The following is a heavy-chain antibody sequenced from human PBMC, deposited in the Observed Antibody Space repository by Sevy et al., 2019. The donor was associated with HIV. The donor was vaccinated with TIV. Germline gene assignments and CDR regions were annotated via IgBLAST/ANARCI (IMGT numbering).Heavy chain of an antibody. CDR1: GFTFNYAW. Sequence: GGSLRLSCAASGFTFNYAWMSWVCQAPGKGLEWVGRIKSKTDGGTADYAAHVKGRFTISRDDSENTLYLQMNSLKTEDTAVYYCASVVKNDFWDGHVNYYGLDVWGQGTTVTVSS. CDR3: ASVVKNDFWDGHVNYYGLDV. V-gene: IGHV3-15*01. J-gene: IGHJ6*02. CDR2: IKSKTDGGTA. D-gene: IGHD3-3*01.